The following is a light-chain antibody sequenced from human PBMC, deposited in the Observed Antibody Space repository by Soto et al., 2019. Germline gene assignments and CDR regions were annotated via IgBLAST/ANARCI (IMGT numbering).Light chain of an antibody. CDR2: GAS. Sequence: EIVMTQSPATLSVSPGERATLSCRASQSVGSSLAWYQHKPGQAPRLLIYGASIRATGIPGRFSGSGSGTEFTLTISSLQSEDLAAYYCQQYSNRYTFGQGTKLEIK. V-gene: IGKV3D-15*01. CDR1: QSVGSS. J-gene: IGKJ2*01. CDR3: QQYSNRYT.